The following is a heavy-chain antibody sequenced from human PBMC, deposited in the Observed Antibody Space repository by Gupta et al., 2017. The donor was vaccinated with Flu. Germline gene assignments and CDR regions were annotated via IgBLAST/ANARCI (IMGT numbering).Heavy chain of an antibody. V-gene: IGHV4-59*01. CDR2: ISYSGTT. Sequence: QVQLQESGPGLVKPSETLSLTCTVSGGSITTYYWSWIRQPPGKGLEWIGYISYSGTTNYNPSLMSRITMSVDPSKNQFSLKLSSVTAADTAVYYCARVGSYAFDYWGQGTLVAVSS. CDR1: GGSITTYY. CDR3: ARVGSYAFDY. D-gene: IGHD1-26*01. J-gene: IGHJ4*02.